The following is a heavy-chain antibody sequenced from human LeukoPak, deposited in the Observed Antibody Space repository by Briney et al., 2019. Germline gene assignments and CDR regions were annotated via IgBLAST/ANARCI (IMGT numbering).Heavy chain of an antibody. CDR3: AREQNVGSGWALDAFDI. V-gene: IGHV1-69*04. J-gene: IGHJ3*02. Sequence: GSSVKVSCKASGGTFSGYAISRVRQAPGQGLEWMGRIIPIFGIANYAQKFQGRVTITADKSTSTAYMELSSLRSEDTAVYYCAREQNVGSGWALDAFDIWGQGTMVTVSS. CDR2: IIPIFGIA. CDR1: GGTFSGYA. D-gene: IGHD6-19*01.